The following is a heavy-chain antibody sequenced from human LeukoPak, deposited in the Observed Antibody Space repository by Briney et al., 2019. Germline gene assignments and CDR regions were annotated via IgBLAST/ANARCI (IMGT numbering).Heavy chain of an antibody. CDR3: ARVEEDYDSSGSLY. CDR1: GYTFTSYG. CDR2: ISAYNGNT. J-gene: IGHJ4*02. Sequence: ASVKVSCKASGYTFTSYGISWVRQAPGQGLEWMGWISAYNGNTNYAQKLQGRVTMTTDTSTSTAYMEPRSLRSDDTAVYYCARVEEDYDSSGSLYWGQGTLVTVSS. V-gene: IGHV1-18*01. D-gene: IGHD3-22*01.